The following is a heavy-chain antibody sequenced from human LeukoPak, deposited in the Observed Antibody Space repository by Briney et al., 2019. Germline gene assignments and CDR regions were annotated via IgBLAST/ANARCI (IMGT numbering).Heavy chain of an antibody. CDR3: ARDSSGYYTFDY. D-gene: IGHD3-22*01. CDR2: ISYDGSNK. V-gene: IGHV3-30-3*01. CDR1: GFTFSSYA. Sequence: PGRSLRLSCAASGFTFSSYAMHWVRQAPGKGLEWVAVISYDGSNKYYADSVKGRFTISRDNSKNTLYLQMSSLRAEDTAVYYCARDSSGYYTFDYWGQGTLVTVSS. J-gene: IGHJ4*02.